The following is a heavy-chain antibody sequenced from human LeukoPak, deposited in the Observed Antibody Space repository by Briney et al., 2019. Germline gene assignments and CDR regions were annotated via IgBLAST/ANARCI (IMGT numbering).Heavy chain of an antibody. CDR1: GGSISSSSYY. V-gene: IGHV4-39*01. Sequence: SETLSLTCTVSGGSISSSSYYWGWIRQPPGKGLEWIGSIYYSGSTYYNPPLKSRVTISVDTSKNQFSLKLSSVTAADTAVYYCARHFPEPGNYYYYMDVWGKGTTVTVSS. D-gene: IGHD1-1*01. CDR2: IYYSGST. J-gene: IGHJ6*03. CDR3: ARHFPEPGNYYYYMDV.